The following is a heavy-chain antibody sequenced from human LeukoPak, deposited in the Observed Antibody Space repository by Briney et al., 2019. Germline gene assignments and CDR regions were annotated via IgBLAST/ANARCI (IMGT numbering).Heavy chain of an antibody. CDR3: ARALGPDYGDYGNWFDP. Sequence: PSETLSLTCHVSGGSINSHYWSWIRQPPGKGLEWIGYIYYSGSTYYNPSLKSRVTISVDTSKNQFSLKLSSVTAADTAVYYCARALGPDYGDYGNWFDPWGQGTLVTVSS. J-gene: IGHJ5*02. CDR1: GGSINSHY. D-gene: IGHD4-17*01. CDR2: IYYSGST. V-gene: IGHV4-59*11.